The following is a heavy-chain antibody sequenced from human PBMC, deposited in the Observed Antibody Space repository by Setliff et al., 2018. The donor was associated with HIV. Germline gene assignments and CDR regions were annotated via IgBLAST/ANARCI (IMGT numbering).Heavy chain of an antibody. CDR3: ARHRRGSSSRPEPFDY. Sequence: SETLSLTCTVSGGSISSSNYYWGWIRQPPGKGLEWMGSIYYSGSTYYSPSLRSRVTISVDTSKNQFSLKLSSVTAADTAVYYCARHRRGSSSRPEPFDYWGQGTLVTVSS. CDR1: GGSISSSNYY. CDR2: IYYSGST. J-gene: IGHJ4*02. D-gene: IGHD6-13*01. V-gene: IGHV4-39*01.